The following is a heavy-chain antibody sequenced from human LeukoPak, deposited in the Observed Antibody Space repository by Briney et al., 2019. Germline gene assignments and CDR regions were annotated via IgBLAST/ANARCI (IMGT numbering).Heavy chain of an antibody. D-gene: IGHD3-3*01. CDR3: ARRGVTISGVPVYHYSGLDV. V-gene: IGHV3-7*01. Sequence: GGSLRLSCAGSGFTFSSHWMNRVRQAPGKGLEWVASIKEDGSEKHYVDSVNGRFTISRDNAKNSLYLQMSSLRADDTAVYYCARRGVTISGVPVYHYSGLDVWGQGTTVTVSS. CDR1: GFTFSSHW. J-gene: IGHJ6*02. CDR2: IKEDGSEK.